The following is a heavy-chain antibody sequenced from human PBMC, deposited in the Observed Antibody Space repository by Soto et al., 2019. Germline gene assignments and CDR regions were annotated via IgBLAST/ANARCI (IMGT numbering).Heavy chain of an antibody. CDR3: ARDSVVVPSALYYFDY. Sequence: ASVKVSCKASGYTFTSHYVHWVRQAPGQGLEWMGIINPSGGSTVFAQKFQGRVTMTRDTSTSTVYMDLSGLISDDTAVYYCARDSVVVPSALYYFDYWGQGTLVTVSS. CDR2: INPSGGST. V-gene: IGHV1-46*01. J-gene: IGHJ4*02. CDR1: GYTFTSHY. D-gene: IGHD2-2*01.